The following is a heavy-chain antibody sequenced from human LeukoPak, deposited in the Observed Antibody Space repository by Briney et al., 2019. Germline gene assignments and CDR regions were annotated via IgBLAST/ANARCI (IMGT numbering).Heavy chain of an antibody. CDR2: FYYSGST. D-gene: IGHD6-19*01. Sequence: SETLSLTRTVSGGSISNSNNYWGWIRQPPGRGLEWIGSFYYSGSTYYNPSLKSRVTISVDTSKNQFSLKVTSVSAADTAVYYCARHEQWLVRLAYWGQGTLVTVSS. CDR3: ARHEQWLVRLAY. V-gene: IGHV4-39*01. J-gene: IGHJ4*02. CDR1: GGSISNSNNY.